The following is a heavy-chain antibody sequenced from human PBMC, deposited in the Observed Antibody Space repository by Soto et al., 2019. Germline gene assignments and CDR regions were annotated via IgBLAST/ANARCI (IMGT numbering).Heavy chain of an antibody. D-gene: IGHD6-13*01. Sequence: QVQLVESGGGVVQPGRSLRLSCAASGFTFSSYAMHWVRQAPGKGLEWVAVISYDGSNKYYADSVKGPFTISRDNSKNTLYLQMNSLRAEDTAVYYCARDGQQLAYYYYGMDVWGQGTTVTVSS. J-gene: IGHJ6*02. V-gene: IGHV3-30-3*01. CDR3: ARDGQQLAYYYYGMDV. CDR1: GFTFSSYA. CDR2: ISYDGSNK.